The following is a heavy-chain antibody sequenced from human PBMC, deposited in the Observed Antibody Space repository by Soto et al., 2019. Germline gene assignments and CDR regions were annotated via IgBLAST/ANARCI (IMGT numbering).Heavy chain of an antibody. CDR3: TIGSWSREVLEI. D-gene: IGHD1-1*01. CDR1: GGTFSTYS. Sequence: QVQLVQSGAEVKKPGSSVKVSCKDSGGTFSTYSMFWVRQAPGQGLEWMGRIIPMLGIRNYAQRFQDRVTMTADKPTSTAPMELSSLRFEDTAPSYCTIGSWSREVLEIWGQGKMVTVSS. V-gene: IGHV1-69*02. CDR2: IIPMLGIR. J-gene: IGHJ3*02.